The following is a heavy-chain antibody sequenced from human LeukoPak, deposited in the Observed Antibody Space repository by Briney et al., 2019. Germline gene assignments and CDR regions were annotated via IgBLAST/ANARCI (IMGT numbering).Heavy chain of an antibody. CDR3: ARGFYYGSGSYYNGDFGFDP. V-gene: IGHV3-11*04. Sequence: GGSLRLSCAASGFTFSDYYMSWIRQAPGKGLEWVSYISSSGSTIYYADSVKGRFTISRDNSKNTLYLQMNSLRAEDTAVYYCARGFYYGSGSYYNGDFGFDPWGQGTLVTVSS. D-gene: IGHD3-10*01. CDR2: ISSSGSTI. CDR1: GFTFSDYY. J-gene: IGHJ5*02.